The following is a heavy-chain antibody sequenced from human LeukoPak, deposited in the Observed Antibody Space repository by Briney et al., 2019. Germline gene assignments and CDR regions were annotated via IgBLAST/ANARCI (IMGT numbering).Heavy chain of an antibody. Sequence: GGSLRLSCAASGFTFSTYAMSWVRQAPGKGLEWVSTFSSNGGTTYYADSVKGRFTISRDDSKNMRYLHMDTLRAEDTATYYCAKEHTIFGVVTYFDSWGQGTLVTVSS. CDR1: GFTFSTYA. D-gene: IGHD3-3*01. J-gene: IGHJ4*02. V-gene: IGHV3-23*01. CDR3: AKEHTIFGVVTYFDS. CDR2: FSSNGGTT.